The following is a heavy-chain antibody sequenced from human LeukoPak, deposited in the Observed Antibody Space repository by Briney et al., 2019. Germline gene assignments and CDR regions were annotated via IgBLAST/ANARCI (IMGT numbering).Heavy chain of an antibody. D-gene: IGHD1-26*01. J-gene: IGHJ4*02. CDR3: ARDRGGGSYFDY. CDR2: IAYDGSNK. V-gene: IGHV3-30-3*01. Sequence: SGGSLRLSCAASGFTFSSYAMHWVRQAPGKGLEWVAVIAYDGSNKYYADSVKGRFTISRDNSKNTLYLQMNSLRAEDTAVYYCARDRGGGSYFDYWGQGTLVTVPS. CDR1: GFTFSSYA.